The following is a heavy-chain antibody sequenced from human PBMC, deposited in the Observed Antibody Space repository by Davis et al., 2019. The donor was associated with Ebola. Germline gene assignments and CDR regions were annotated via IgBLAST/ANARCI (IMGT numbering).Heavy chain of an antibody. D-gene: IGHD1-1*01. J-gene: IGHJ4*02. CDR2: ISAYNGNT. CDR3: ARAQFPTTSDH. Sequence: ASVKVSCKASGYTFTSYDISWVRQAPGQGLEWMGWISAYNGNTNYAQNVQGRVIMTSDTATTTAYMEVGSLRSDDTAVYYCARAQFPTTSDHWGQGTLVTVSS. V-gene: IGHV1-18*01. CDR1: GYTFTSYD.